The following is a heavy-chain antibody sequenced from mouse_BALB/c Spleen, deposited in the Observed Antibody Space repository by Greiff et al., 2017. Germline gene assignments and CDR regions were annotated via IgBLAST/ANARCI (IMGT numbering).Heavy chain of an antibody. Sequence: EVKVVESGGGLVQPGGSLKLSCAASGFTFSSYGMSWVRQTPDKRLELVATINSNGGSTYYPDSVKGRFTISRDNAKNTLYLQMSSLKSEDTAMYYCARGRNYGNWYFDVWGAGTTVTVSS. CDR3: ARGRNYGNWYFDV. CDR2: INSNGGST. J-gene: IGHJ1*01. CDR1: GFTFSSYG. V-gene: IGHV5-6-3*01. D-gene: IGHD2-1*01.